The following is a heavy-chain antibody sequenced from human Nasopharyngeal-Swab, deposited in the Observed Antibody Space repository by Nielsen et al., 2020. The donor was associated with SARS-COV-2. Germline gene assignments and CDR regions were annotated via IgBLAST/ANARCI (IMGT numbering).Heavy chain of an antibody. J-gene: IGHJ6*02. V-gene: IGHV3-30*18. D-gene: IGHD3-3*01. CDR2: VSYDGSNK. CDR3: AKDQKYYDFWSGYLSASLSDRDYYYYYGMDV. CDR1: GFTFSSYG. Sequence: GGSLRLSCAASGFTFSSYGMHWVRQAPGKGLEWVAVVSYDGSNKYYADSVKGRFTISRDNSKNTLYLQMNSLRAEDTAVYYCAKDQKYYDFWSGYLSASLSDRDYYYYYGMDVWGQGTTVTVSS.